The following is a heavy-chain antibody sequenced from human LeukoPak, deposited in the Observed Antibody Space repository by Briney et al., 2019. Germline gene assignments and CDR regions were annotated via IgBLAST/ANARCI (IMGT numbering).Heavy chain of an antibody. J-gene: IGHJ4*02. CDR2: RYPDGSAS. V-gene: IGHV5-51*01. D-gene: IGHD1-26*01. CDR3: VRQGLQSGTYPAY. Sequence: GESLKISCKGSGYIFTDYWIGWVRQVPGRGLEWMGMRYPDGSASTYHPSFEGRVTISADQSVTTAYLEWNSLKASDTALYYCVRQGLQSGTYPAYWGPGTLVTVSS. CDR1: GYIFTDYW.